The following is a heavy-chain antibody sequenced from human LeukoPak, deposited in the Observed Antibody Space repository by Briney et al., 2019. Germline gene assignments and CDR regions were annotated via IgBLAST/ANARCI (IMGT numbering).Heavy chain of an antibody. D-gene: IGHD3-9*01. Sequence: PGGSLRLSCAASGFTFSSYAMSWVRQAPGKGLEWVSAISGSGGSTYYADSVKGRFTISRDNSKNTLYLQMNSLRAEDTAVYYCAKDGLPGYFGWLLDYFDYWGQGTLVTVSS. CDR3: AKDGLPGYFGWLLDYFDY. CDR1: GFTFSSYA. CDR2: ISGSGGST. J-gene: IGHJ4*02. V-gene: IGHV3-23*01.